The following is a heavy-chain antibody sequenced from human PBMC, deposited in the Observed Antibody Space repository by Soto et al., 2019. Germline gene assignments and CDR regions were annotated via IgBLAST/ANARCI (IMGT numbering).Heavy chain of an antibody. J-gene: IGHJ5*02. Sequence: PSETLSLTCAVYGGSFSGYYWSWIRQRPGKGLEWIGEINHSGSTNYNPSLKSRVTISVDTSKNQFSLKLRSVTAADTAIYFCARGLLSNYVWFNPWGQGTLVTVTS. V-gene: IGHV4-34*01. CDR1: GGSFSGYY. D-gene: IGHD4-4*01. CDR2: INHSGST. CDR3: ARGLLSNYVWFNP.